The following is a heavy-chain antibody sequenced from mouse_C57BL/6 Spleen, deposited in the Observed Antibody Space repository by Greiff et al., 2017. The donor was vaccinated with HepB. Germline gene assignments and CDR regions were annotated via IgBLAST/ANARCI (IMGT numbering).Heavy chain of an antibody. V-gene: IGHV1-82*01. D-gene: IGHD3-2*02. CDR2: IYPGDGDP. Sequence: QVQLQQSGPELVKPGASVKISCKASGYAFSSSWMNWVKQRPGQGLEWIGRIYPGDGDPNYNGKFKGKAALPADKSSSTACMQLSSLTSEDSAVYVCAREVGGQLRRDAFAYWGQGTLVTVSA. CDR1: GYAFSSSW. CDR3: AREVGGQLRRDAFAY. J-gene: IGHJ3*01.